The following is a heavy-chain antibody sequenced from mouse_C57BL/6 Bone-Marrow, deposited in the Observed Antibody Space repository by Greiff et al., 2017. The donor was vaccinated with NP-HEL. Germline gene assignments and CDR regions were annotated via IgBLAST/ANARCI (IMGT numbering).Heavy chain of an antibody. Sequence: QVQLQQSGAELVKPGASVKISCKASGYAFSSYWMNWVKQRPGKGLEWIGQIYPGDGDTNYNGKFKGKATLTADKSSSTAYMQLSSLTSEDSAVYFCARTGDYDVAWYFDVGHRDHGHRLL. CDR1: GYAFSSYW. V-gene: IGHV1-80*01. CDR3: ARTGDYDVAWYFDV. CDR2: IYPGDGDT. D-gene: IGHD2-4*01. J-gene: IGHJ1*03.